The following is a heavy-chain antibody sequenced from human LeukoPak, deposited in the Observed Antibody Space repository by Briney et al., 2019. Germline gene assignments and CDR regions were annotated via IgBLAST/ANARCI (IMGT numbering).Heavy chain of an antibody. J-gene: IGHJ4*02. CDR3: ARDGRGGYFDN. D-gene: IGHD1-26*01. V-gene: IGHV3-7*01. Sequence: GGSLRLSCVASGFPFDKTVMSWVRQAPGKGLEWLANINEDGSGKYYVDSVKGRFTISRDNAKNSLYLQMNSLRAEDTAVYFCARDGRGGYFDNWGQGTLVTVSS. CDR1: GFPFDKTV. CDR2: INEDGSGK.